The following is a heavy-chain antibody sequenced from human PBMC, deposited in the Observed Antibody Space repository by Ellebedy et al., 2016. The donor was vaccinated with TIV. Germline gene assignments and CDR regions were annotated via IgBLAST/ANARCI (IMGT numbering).Heavy chain of an antibody. V-gene: IGHV2-5*02. CDR3: AQTITMVRGVITDHYYGMDV. Sequence: SGPTLVKPTQTLTLTCTFSGFSLSPSGVGVGWIRQPPGKALEWLALIYWDDDKRYSPSLKSRLTITKDTSKNQVVLTMTNMNPVDTATYYCAQTITMVRGVITDHYYGMDVWGQGTTVTVSS. CDR2: IYWDDDK. CDR1: GFSLSPSGVG. D-gene: IGHD3-10*01. J-gene: IGHJ6*02.